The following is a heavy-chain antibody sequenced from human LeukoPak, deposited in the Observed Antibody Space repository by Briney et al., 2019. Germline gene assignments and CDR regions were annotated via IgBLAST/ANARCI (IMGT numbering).Heavy chain of an antibody. Sequence: PGGSLRLSCAASGFTFSSCWMSWVRQAPGKGLEWVANIKQDGSEKYYVDSVKGRFTISRDNAKNSLYLQMNSLRAEDTAVYYCARANVEQLVAFDYWGQGTLVTVSS. D-gene: IGHD6-6*01. CDR3: ARANVEQLVAFDY. CDR2: IKQDGSEK. J-gene: IGHJ4*02. CDR1: GFTFSSCW. V-gene: IGHV3-7*01.